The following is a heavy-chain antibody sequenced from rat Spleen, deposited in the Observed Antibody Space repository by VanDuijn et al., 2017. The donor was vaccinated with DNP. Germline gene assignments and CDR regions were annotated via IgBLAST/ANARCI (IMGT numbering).Heavy chain of an antibody. CDR3: ATLITFMSG. Sequence: EVQLVESGGGLVQPGRSLKFSCAASGFTFSDYNMACVRQAPKKGLEWVATISYDGSRTYYRDSVKGRFTISRDNAKSTLYLQMDSLRSEDTATYYCATLITFMSGWSQGTSVTVSS. J-gene: IGHJ4*01. D-gene: IGHD1-1*01. CDR2: ISYDGSRT. CDR1: GFTFSDYN. V-gene: IGHV5-7*01.